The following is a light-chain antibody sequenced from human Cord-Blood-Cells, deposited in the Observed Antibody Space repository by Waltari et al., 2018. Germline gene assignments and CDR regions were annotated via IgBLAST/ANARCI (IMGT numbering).Light chain of an antibody. CDR2: QDT. Sequence: SYEMTQPPSVSVSPGQTASITGSGENLGAKYACWSQQKPGQSPVLVTYQDTKRPSGLPERFSGSNSGNTAPLTISGTQAMDEADYYCQAWDSSTYVFGTGTKVTVL. J-gene: IGLJ1*01. V-gene: IGLV3-1*01. CDR3: QAWDSSTYV. CDR1: NLGAKY.